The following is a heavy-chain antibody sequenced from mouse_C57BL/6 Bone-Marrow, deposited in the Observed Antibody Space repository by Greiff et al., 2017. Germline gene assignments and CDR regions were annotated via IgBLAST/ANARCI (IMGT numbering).Heavy chain of an antibody. D-gene: IGHD2-14*01. Sequence: VQLQQSGGGLVQPKGSLKLSCAASGFSFNTYAMNWVRQAPGKGLEWVACIRSKSNNYATYYADSVKDRFTISRDDSESMLYLQMNNLKTEDTAMYYCVRGTRYDYWGQGTTLTVSS. CDR1: GFSFNTYA. V-gene: IGHV10-1*01. CDR2: IRSKSNNYAT. J-gene: IGHJ2*01. CDR3: VRGTRYDY.